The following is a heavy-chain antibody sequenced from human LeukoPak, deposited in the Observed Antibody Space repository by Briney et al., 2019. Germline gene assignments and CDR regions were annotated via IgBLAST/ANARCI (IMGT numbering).Heavy chain of an antibody. D-gene: IGHD3-10*01. J-gene: IGHJ4*02. Sequence: ASVKVSCKASGYTFTGYYMHWVRQAPGQGLEWMGWINPNSGGTNYAQKFQGRVTMTRDTSISTAYMGLSRLRSDDTAVYYCARLWFGELLSGYFDYWGQGTLVTVSS. CDR2: INPNSGGT. CDR3: ARLWFGELLSGYFDY. V-gene: IGHV1-2*02. CDR1: GYTFTGYY.